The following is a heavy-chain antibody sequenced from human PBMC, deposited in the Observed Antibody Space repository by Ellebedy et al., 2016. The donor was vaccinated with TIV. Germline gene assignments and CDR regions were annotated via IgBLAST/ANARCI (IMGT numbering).Heavy chain of an antibody. Sequence: PGGSLRLSCAASGFGFSGYWMHWVRQAPGKGLVWVSRINAEGTTTNYADSVKGRFTISRDNAKNTLFLQMNSLRAEDTAVYYCARDSATVIQGWGASDIWGQGTMVTVSS. CDR1: GFGFSGYW. CDR2: INAEGTTT. J-gene: IGHJ3*02. CDR3: ARDSATVIQGWGASDI. D-gene: IGHD5-18*01. V-gene: IGHV3-74*01.